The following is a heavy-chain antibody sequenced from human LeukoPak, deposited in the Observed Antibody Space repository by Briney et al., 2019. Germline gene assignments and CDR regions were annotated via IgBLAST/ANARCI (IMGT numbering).Heavy chain of an antibody. CDR3: AKDVRLRAAAGTRAFDI. CDR1: GFTFSSYA. Sequence: PGGSLRLSCAASGFTFSSYAMSWVRQAPGKGLEWVSAISGSGGSTYYADSVKGRFTISRDNSKNTLYLQMNSLRAEDTAVYYCAKDVRLRAAAGTRAFDIWGQGTMVTVSS. J-gene: IGHJ3*02. D-gene: IGHD6-13*01. V-gene: IGHV3-23*01. CDR2: ISGSGGST.